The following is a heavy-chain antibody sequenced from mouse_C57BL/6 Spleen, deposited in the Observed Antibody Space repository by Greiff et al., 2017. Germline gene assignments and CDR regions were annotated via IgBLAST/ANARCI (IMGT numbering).Heavy chain of an antibody. CDR1: GYTFTSYW. J-gene: IGHJ4*01. CDR3: ATYGNSYYYAMDY. CDR2: IHPNSGST. D-gene: IGHD2-1*01. V-gene: IGHV1-64*01. Sequence: VQLQQPGAELVKPGASVKLSCKASGYTFTSYWMHWVKQRPGQGLEWIGMIHPNSGSTNYNEKFKSKATLTVDKSSSTAYMQLSSLTSEDSAVYYCATYGNSYYYAMDYWGQGTSVTVSS.